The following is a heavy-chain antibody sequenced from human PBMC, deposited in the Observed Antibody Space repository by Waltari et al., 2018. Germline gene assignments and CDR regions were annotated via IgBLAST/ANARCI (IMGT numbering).Heavy chain of an antibody. D-gene: IGHD6-25*01. CDR3: ARDEGQYSSAFDY. CDR1: GFTFSSYS. Sequence: EVQLVESGGGLVKPGGSLRLSCAASGFTFSSYSMNWVRQAPGKGLEWVSSISSSSSYIYYADSGKGRFTISRDNAKNSLYLQMNSLRAEDTAVYYCARDEGQYSSAFDYWGQGTLVTVSS. V-gene: IGHV3-21*01. CDR2: ISSSSSYI. J-gene: IGHJ4*02.